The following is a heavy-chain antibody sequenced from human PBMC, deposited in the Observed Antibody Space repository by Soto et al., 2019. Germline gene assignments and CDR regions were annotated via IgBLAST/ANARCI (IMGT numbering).Heavy chain of an antibody. V-gene: IGHV1-2*04. Sequence: ASVKVSCKASGYTFTGYYMHWVRQAPGQGLEWMGWINPNSGGTNYAQKFQGWVTMTRDTSISTAYMELSRLRSDDTAVYYCARDSAVYNGGFDPWGQGTLVTVSS. CDR2: INPNSGGT. D-gene: IGHD1-26*01. CDR1: GYTFTGYY. CDR3: ARDSAVYNGGFDP. J-gene: IGHJ5*02.